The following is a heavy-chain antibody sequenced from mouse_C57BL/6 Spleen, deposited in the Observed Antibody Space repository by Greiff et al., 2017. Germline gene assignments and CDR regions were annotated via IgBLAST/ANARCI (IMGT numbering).Heavy chain of an antibody. CDR2: LDPETGGT. CDR1: GYTFTDYE. V-gene: IGHV1-15*01. D-gene: IGHD2-2*01. J-gene: IGHJ3*01. CDR3: TRGSMVTPFAY. Sequence: VQLQQSGAELVRPGASVTLSCKASGYTFTDYEMHWVKQTPVHGLEWIGALDPETGGTAYNQKFKGKAILTADKSSSTAYMELRSLTSEDSAVYYCTRGSMVTPFAYWGQGTLVTVSA.